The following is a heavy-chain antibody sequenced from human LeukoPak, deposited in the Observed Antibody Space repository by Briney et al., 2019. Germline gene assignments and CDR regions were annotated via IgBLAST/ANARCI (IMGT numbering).Heavy chain of an antibody. Sequence: ASVKVSCKASGGTFSSYAISWVRQAPGQGLEWMGGIIPIFGTANYAQKFQGRVTITADESTSTAYMELSSLRSEDTAVYYCARVQGSGSYIDYWGQGTLVTVSS. CDR1: GGTFSSYA. J-gene: IGHJ4*02. CDR2: IIPIFGTA. CDR3: ARVQGSGSYIDY. V-gene: IGHV1-69*13. D-gene: IGHD3-10*01.